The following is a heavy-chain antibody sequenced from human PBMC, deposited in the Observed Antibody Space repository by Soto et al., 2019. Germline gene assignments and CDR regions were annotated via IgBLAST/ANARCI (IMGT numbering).Heavy chain of an antibody. CDR2: INSDGSNT. Sequence: LRLSCAASGFTFSSFWVHWVRQAPGEGLVWVSRINSDGSNTNYADSVKGRFTISRDNAKNTLYLQMNSLRAEDTAVYYCARGGVPAAMSYWGQGTLVTVSS. CDR3: ARGGVPAAMSY. V-gene: IGHV3-74*01. D-gene: IGHD2-2*01. CDR1: GFTFSSFW. J-gene: IGHJ4*02.